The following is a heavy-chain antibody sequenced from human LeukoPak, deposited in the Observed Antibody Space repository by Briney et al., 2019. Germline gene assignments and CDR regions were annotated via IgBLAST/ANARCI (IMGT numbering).Heavy chain of an antibody. J-gene: IGHJ6*02. V-gene: IGHV3-11*01. CDR3: ARDLSSGYNDRNYYYGMDV. D-gene: IGHD3-22*01. Sequence: GGSLRLSCAAFGFTFSDYYMSWIRQAPGKGLEWVSYISSSGSTIYYADSVKGRFTISRDNAKNSLYLQMNSLRAEDTAVYYCARDLSSGYNDRNYYYGMDVWGQGTTVTVSS. CDR1: GFTFSDYY. CDR2: ISSSGSTI.